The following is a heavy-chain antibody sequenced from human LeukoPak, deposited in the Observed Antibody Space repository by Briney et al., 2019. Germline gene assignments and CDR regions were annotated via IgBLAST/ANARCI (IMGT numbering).Heavy chain of an antibody. V-gene: IGHV3-23*01. D-gene: IGHD6-19*01. Sequence: GGSLRLSCAASGVTFSSYAMGWVRQAPGKGLEWVSAISGSGGSTYYADSVKGRFTISRDNSKNTVFLQMDSQRAEDTAIYYCANPYRSGWYFDYWGQGTLVTVSS. CDR1: GVTFSSYA. J-gene: IGHJ4*02. CDR3: ANPYRSGWYFDY. CDR2: ISGSGGST.